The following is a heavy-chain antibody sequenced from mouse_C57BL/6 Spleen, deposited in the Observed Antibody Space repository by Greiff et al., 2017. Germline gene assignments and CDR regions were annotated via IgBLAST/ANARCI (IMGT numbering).Heavy chain of an antibody. CDR1: GYTFTSYW. D-gene: IGHD2-3*01. CDR3: AREGDGYYVGY. Sequence: QVQLQQSGAELVRPGSSVKLSCKASGYTFTSYWMDWVKQRPGQGLEWIGNIYPSDSETHYNQKFKDKATLTVDKSSSTAYMQLSSLTSEDSAVYYCAREGDGYYVGYWGQGTTLTVSS. CDR2: IYPSDSET. J-gene: IGHJ2*01. V-gene: IGHV1-61*01.